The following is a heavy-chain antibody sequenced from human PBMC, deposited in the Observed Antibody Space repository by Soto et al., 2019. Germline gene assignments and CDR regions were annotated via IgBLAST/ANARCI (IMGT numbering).Heavy chain of an antibody. V-gene: IGHV4-39*01. CDR3: ASTGGRYSSSPGDAFDI. Sequence: SETLSLTCTVSGGSISSSSYYWGWIRHPPGKGLEWIGSIYYSGSTYYNPSLKSRVTISVDTSKNQFSLKLSSVTAADTAVYYCASTGGRYSSSPGDAFDIWGQGTMVTVSS. J-gene: IGHJ3*02. CDR2: IYYSGST. CDR1: GGSISSSSYY. D-gene: IGHD6-6*01.